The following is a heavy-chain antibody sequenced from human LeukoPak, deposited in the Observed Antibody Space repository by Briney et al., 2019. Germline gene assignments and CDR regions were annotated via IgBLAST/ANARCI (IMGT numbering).Heavy chain of an antibody. V-gene: IGHV1-2*02. J-gene: IGHJ4*02. CDR2: LNPNSGGT. Sequence: ASVKVSCEASGYTFTGYYIHWVRQAPGQGLEWMGWLNPNSGGTNYAQKFQGRVTMTRDTSISTAYMELSRLRSDDTAVYYCARLGYCSSTSCFDYWGQGTLVTVSS. D-gene: IGHD2-2*01. CDR1: GYTFTGYY. CDR3: ARLGYCSSTSCFDY.